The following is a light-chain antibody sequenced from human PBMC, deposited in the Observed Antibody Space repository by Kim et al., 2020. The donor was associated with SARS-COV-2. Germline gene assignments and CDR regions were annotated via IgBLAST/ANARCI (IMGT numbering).Light chain of an antibody. CDR3: AAWDDSLSAVI. CDR2: SNN. CDR1: SSNIGSYY. V-gene: IGLV1-47*02. J-gene: IGLJ2*01. Sequence: QSVLTQPPAASGTPGQRVTISCSGGSSNIGSYYVSWYQQLPGTAPRLLIYSNNQWPSGVPDRLSASKSGTSASLAISGLRSEDEADYYCAAWDDSLSAVIFGGGTQLTVL.